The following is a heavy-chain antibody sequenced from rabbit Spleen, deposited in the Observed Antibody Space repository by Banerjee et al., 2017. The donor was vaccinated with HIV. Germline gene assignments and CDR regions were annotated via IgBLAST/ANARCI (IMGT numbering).Heavy chain of an antibody. Sequence: QEQLEESGGGVVKPGGTLTLTCTVSGFSFSRNWICWVSQAPGKGLEWIACIDTNDGDTDYANWPKGRFTISKTSSTTVTLQMTSLTAADTATYFCARDLDGVIGWNFGWWGPGTLVTVS. CDR1: GFSFSRNW. CDR3: ARDLDGVIGWNFGW. D-gene: IGHD1-1*01. CDR2: IDTNDGDT. V-gene: IGHV1S45*01. J-gene: IGHJ4*01.